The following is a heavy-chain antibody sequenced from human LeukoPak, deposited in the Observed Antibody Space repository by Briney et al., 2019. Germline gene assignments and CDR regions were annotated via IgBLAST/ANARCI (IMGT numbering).Heavy chain of an antibody. CDR3: AKRAAAGSDY. J-gene: IGHJ4*02. D-gene: IGHD6-13*01. V-gene: IGHV3-23*01. CDR2: ISGSGGST. Sequence: PGGSLRLSCAASGFSFSKEWMSWVRQAPGKGLEWVSAISGSGGSTYYADSVKGRFTISRDNSKNTLYLQMNSLRAEDTAVYYCAKRAAAGSDYWGQGTLVTVSS. CDR1: GFSFSKEW.